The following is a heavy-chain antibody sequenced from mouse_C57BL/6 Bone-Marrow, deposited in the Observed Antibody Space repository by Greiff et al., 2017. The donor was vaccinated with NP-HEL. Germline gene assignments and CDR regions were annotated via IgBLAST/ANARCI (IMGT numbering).Heavy chain of an antibody. Sequence: QVQLQQSGAELVMPGASVKLSCKASGYTFTSYWMHWVKQRPGQGLEWIGEIDPSDSYTNYNQKFKGKSTLTVDKSSSTAYMQLSSLTSEDSAVYYCARGGHGTFDYWGQGTTLTVSS. J-gene: IGHJ2*01. V-gene: IGHV1-69*01. D-gene: IGHD3-3*01. CDR3: ARGGHGTFDY. CDR1: GYTFTSYW. CDR2: IDPSDSYT.